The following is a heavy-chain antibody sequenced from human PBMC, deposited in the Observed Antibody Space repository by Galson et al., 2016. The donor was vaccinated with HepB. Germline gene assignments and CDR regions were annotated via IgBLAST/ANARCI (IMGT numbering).Heavy chain of an antibody. D-gene: IGHD4-17*01. CDR2: ISSNGGST. J-gene: IGHJ4*02. CDR1: GFTFSSYA. Sequence: SLRLSCAASGFTFSSYAMHWVRQAPGKGLEYVSGISSNGGSTYYAKSVKGRFTIARDNSKNTLYLQMGSLRAEDMAVYYCARETLTTVTTTLDYWGQGTLVTVSS. CDR3: ARETLTTVTTTLDY. V-gene: IGHV3-64*01.